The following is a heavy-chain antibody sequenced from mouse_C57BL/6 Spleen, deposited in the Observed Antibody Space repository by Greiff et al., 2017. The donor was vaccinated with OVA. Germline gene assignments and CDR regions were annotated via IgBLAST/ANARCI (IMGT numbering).Heavy chain of an antibody. CDR1: GFTFSNYW. J-gene: IGHJ1*03. V-gene: IGHV6-3*01. CDR3: TGLFYYGSSYDFDV. CDR2: IRLKSDNYAT. D-gene: IGHD1-1*01. Sequence: EVKLVESGGGLVQPGGSMKLSCVASGFTFSNYWMNWVRQSPEKGLEWVAQIRLKSDNYATHYAESVKGRFTISRDDSKSSVYLQMNNLRAEDTGIYYCTGLFYYGSSYDFDVWGTGTTVTVSS.